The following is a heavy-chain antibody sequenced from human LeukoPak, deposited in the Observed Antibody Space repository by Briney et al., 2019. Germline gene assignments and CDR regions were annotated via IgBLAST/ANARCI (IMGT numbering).Heavy chain of an antibody. V-gene: IGHV3-30*02. Sequence: GGSLRLSCAASGFTFSSYGMHWVRQAPGKGLEWVAFIRYDGGNKYYADSVKGRFTISRDNSKNTLYLQMNSLRAEDTAVYYCAKDGDYDFWSGLYWGQGTLVTVSS. D-gene: IGHD3-3*01. J-gene: IGHJ4*02. CDR2: IRYDGGNK. CDR3: AKDGDYDFWSGLY. CDR1: GFTFSSYG.